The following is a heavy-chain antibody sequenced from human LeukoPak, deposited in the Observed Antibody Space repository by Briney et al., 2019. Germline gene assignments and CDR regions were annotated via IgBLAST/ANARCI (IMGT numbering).Heavy chain of an antibody. CDR1: GFTFSSYS. D-gene: IGHD6-13*01. Sequence: PGGSLRLSCAASGFTFSSYSMNWVRQAPGKGLEWVSYISSGSSTIYYADSVKGRFTISRDSARNSLYLQMNSLRDEDTALYYCARDSSSWFGLFDYWGQGTLVTVSS. V-gene: IGHV3-48*02. CDR3: ARDSSSWFGLFDY. J-gene: IGHJ4*02. CDR2: ISSGSSTI.